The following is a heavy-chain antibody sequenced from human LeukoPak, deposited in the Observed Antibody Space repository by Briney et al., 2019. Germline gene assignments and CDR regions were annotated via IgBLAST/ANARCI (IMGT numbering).Heavy chain of an antibody. V-gene: IGHV4-30-2*01. CDR1: GGSISSGGYS. CDR2: IYHSGST. Sequence: SETLSLTCAVSGGSISSGGYSWSWIRQPPGKGLEWIGYIYHSGSTYYNPSLKSRVTISVGRSKNLFSLKLSSVTAADTAVYYCARDSSQEGFDYWGQGTLVTVSS. D-gene: IGHD6-6*01. CDR3: ARDSSQEGFDY. J-gene: IGHJ4*02.